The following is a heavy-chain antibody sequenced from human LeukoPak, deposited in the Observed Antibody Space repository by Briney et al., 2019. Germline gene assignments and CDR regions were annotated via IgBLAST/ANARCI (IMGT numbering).Heavy chain of an antibody. CDR1: GFTFDDYA. J-gene: IGHJ6*02. D-gene: IGHD1-26*01. V-gene: IGHV3-9*01. Sequence: GGSLRLSCAASGFTFDDYAMHWVRQAPGKGLEWVSGISWNSGNIGYADSVKGRFTISRDNAKNSLYLQLSSLRPEDTALYYCAKHMRATNTYSFFGLDVWGQGTTVTVSS. CDR2: ISWNSGNI. CDR3: AKHMRATNTYSFFGLDV.